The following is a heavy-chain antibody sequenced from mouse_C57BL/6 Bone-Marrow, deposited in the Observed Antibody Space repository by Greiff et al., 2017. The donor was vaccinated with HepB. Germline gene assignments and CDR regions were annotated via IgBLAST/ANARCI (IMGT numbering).Heavy chain of an antibody. V-gene: IGHV1-55*01. CDR3: ARRKADGSHFDY. Sequence: VQLKQPGAEIVKPGASVKMSCKASGYTFTSYWITWVKQRPGQGLEWIGDIYPGSGSTNYNEKFKSKATLTVDTSSSTAYMQLSSLTSEDSAVYYCARRKADGSHFDYWGQGTTLTVSS. CDR1: GYTFTSYW. D-gene: IGHD2-3*01. CDR2: IYPGSGST. J-gene: IGHJ2*01.